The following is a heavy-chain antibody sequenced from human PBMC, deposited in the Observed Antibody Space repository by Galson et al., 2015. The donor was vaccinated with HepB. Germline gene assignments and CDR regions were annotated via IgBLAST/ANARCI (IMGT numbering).Heavy chain of an antibody. V-gene: IGHV1-8*01. CDR1: GYTFTSYD. CDR2: MNPNIINT. Sequence: SVKVSCKASGYTFTSYDINWVRQATGQGLEWMGWMNPNIINTRHAQKFQGRVTMTRNTSISTAYMELSSLRSEDTAVYYCARSPVDTVLNFDYWGQGTLVTVSS. D-gene: IGHD5-18*01. CDR3: ARSPVDTVLNFDY. J-gene: IGHJ4*02.